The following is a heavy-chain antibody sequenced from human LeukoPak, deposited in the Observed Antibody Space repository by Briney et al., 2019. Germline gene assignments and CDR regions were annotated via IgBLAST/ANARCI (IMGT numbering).Heavy chain of an antibody. V-gene: IGHV4-59*01. Sequence: SETLSLTCTVSGGSISSYYWSWIRQPPGKGLEWIGYIYYSGSTNYNPSLKSRVTISVDTSKNQFSLKLSSVTAADTAVYYCARGNRGELPDYYFDYWGQGTLVTVSS. J-gene: IGHJ4*02. CDR1: GGSISSYY. D-gene: IGHD1-26*01. CDR2: IYYSGST. CDR3: ARGNRGELPDYYFDY.